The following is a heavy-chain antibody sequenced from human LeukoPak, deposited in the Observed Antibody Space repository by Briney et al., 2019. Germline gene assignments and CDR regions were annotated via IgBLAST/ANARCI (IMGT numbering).Heavy chain of an antibody. CDR1: GFTFSSYG. J-gene: IGHJ6*02. Sequence: GGSLRLSCAASGFTFSSYGMHWVRQAPGKGLEWVAVISYDGSNKYYADSVKGRFTISRDNSKNTLYLQMNSLRAEDTAVYYCARVAGLEYQLPTDYYGMDVWGQGTTVTVS. D-gene: IGHD2-2*01. CDR2: ISYDGSNK. CDR3: ARVAGLEYQLPTDYYGMDV. V-gene: IGHV3-30*03.